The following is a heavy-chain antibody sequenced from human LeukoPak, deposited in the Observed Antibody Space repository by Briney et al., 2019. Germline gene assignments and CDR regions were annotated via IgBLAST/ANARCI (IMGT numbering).Heavy chain of an antibody. D-gene: IGHD3-10*01. J-gene: IGHJ4*02. CDR2: INTNTGNP. Sequence: ASVKISCKASGYTFTNYAINWVRQAPGQGLEWMGWINTNTGNPTYAQGFTGRFVFSLDTSVSTAYLQISSLKTEDTAVYYCARDPGLLWFGEPSLPFDYWGQGTLVTVSS. CDR3: ARDPGLLWFGEPSLPFDY. V-gene: IGHV7-4-1*02. CDR1: GYTFTNYA.